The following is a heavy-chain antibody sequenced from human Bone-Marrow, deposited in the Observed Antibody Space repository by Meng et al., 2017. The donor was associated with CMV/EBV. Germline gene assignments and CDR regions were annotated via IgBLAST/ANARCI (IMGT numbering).Heavy chain of an antibody. CDR2: IRYDGNNE. CDR1: GFIFRSYG. J-gene: IGHJ4*02. Sequence: GESLKISCTASGFIFRSYGMHWVRQAPGKGLEWVAFIRYDGNNEYYGDSMKGRFTISRDNSKNTLSLQMNTLRAEDTAVYYCAKDRRSGGPRDFDYWGQGTLVTVSS. CDR3: AKDRRSGGPRDFDY. V-gene: IGHV3-30*02. D-gene: IGHD6-19*01.